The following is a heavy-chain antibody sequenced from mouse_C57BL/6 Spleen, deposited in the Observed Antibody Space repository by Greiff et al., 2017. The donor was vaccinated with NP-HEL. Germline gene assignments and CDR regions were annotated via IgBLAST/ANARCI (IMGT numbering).Heavy chain of an antibody. CDR1: GYTFTSYG. J-gene: IGHJ1*03. V-gene: IGHV1-58*01. CDR2: IYIGNGYT. CDR3: ASPTVVATRYFDV. D-gene: IGHD1-1*01. Sequence: EVKVVESGAELVRPGSSVKMSCKTSGYTFTSYGINWVKQRPGQGLEWIGYIYIGNGYTEYNEKFKGKATLTSDTSSSTAYMQLSSLTSEDSAIYFCASPTVVATRYFDVWGTGTTVTVSS.